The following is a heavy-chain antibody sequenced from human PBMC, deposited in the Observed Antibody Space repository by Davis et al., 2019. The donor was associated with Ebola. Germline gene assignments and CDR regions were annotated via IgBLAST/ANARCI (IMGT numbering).Heavy chain of an antibody. D-gene: IGHD2-2*01. CDR1: GGSISSYY. CDR2: IYTSGST. Sequence: SETLSLTCTVSGGSISSYYWSWIRQPAGKGLEWIGRIYTSGSTNYNPSLKSRVTLSVDTSKNQFSLKLSSVTAADTAVYYCARGPPNIGVVPAAIGGENYFDYWGQGTLVTVSS. V-gene: IGHV4-4*07. CDR3: ARGPPNIGVVPAAIGGENYFDY. J-gene: IGHJ4*02.